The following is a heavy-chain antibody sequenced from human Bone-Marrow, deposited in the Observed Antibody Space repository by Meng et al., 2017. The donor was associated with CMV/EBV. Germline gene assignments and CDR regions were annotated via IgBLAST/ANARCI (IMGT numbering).Heavy chain of an antibody. Sequence: TFTTIDIHWVRQATGQGLEWMGWMNPNSGNTGYAQKFQGRVTMTRNTSISTAYMELSSLRSEDTAVYYCARVRGNYDFWSSRRNWFDPWGQGTLVTVSS. CDR3: ARVRGNYDFWSSRRNWFDP. J-gene: IGHJ5*02. D-gene: IGHD3-3*01. CDR1: TFTTID. CDR2: MNPNSGNT. V-gene: IGHV1-8*01.